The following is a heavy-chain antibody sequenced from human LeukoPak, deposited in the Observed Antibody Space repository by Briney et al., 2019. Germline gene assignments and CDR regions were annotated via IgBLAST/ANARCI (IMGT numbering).Heavy chain of an antibody. V-gene: IGHV3-72*01. Sequence: GGSLRLPCAASGFTFSDHYMDWVRQAPGEGLEWVGRSRNKANSYTTEYAASVKGRFTISRDVSKDSLYLQMNSLKTEDTAVYYCARGPLGSGWYNPDYWGQGTLVTVSS. CDR2: SRNKANSYTT. CDR1: GFTFSDHY. CDR3: ARGPLGSGWYNPDY. D-gene: IGHD6-19*01. J-gene: IGHJ4*02.